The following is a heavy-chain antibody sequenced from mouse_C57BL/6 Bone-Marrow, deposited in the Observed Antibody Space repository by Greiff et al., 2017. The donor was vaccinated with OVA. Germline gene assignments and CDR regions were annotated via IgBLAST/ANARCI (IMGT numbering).Heavy chain of an antibody. CDR2: ISGGGGNT. V-gene: IGHV5-9*01. CDR3: AIYDGYYGAMDY. J-gene: IGHJ4*01. CDR1: GFTFSSYT. D-gene: IGHD2-3*01. Sequence: EVKLMESGGGLVKPGGSLKLSCAASGFTFSSYTMSWVRQTPEQRLVWVATISGGGGNTYYPDSVKGRFTISRVNAKITLYLQMSSLRSEDTALYYCAIYDGYYGAMDYWGRGTSVTVSS.